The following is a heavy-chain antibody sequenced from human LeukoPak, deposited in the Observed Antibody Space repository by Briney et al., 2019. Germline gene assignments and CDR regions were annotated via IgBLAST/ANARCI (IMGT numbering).Heavy chain of an antibody. V-gene: IGHV1-8*01. J-gene: IGHJ4*02. Sequence: GASVKVSCKASGYTFTSYDINWVRQATGQGLEWMGWMNPNSGNTGYAQKFQGRVTMTRNTSISTAYMELSSLRSEDTAVYYCAKSWASYYDSSGYYNFDYWGQGTLVTVSS. CDR3: AKSWASYYDSSGYYNFDY. CDR1: GYTFTSYD. D-gene: IGHD3-22*01. CDR2: MNPNSGNT.